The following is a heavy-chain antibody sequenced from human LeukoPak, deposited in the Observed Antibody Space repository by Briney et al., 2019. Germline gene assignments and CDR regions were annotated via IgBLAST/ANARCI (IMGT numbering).Heavy chain of an antibody. D-gene: IGHD2-2*01. Sequence: PGGSLRLSCAASGFTFSSYAMHWVRQAPGKGLEWVAVISYDGSNKYYADSVKGRFTISRDNSKNTLYLQMNSLRAEDTAVYYCAREVCSSTSCYRAHYYYYYGMDVWGQGTTVTVSS. CDR2: ISYDGSNK. J-gene: IGHJ6*02. V-gene: IGHV3-30-3*01. CDR1: GFTFSSYA. CDR3: AREVCSSTSCYRAHYYYYYGMDV.